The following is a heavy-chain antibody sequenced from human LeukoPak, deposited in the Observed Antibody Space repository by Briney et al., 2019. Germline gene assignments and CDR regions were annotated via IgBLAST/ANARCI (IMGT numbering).Heavy chain of an antibody. CDR1: GFTFSSYA. CDR3: AKDQGIAVAGGFDY. V-gene: IGHV3-23*01. J-gene: IGHJ4*02. Sequence: SGASLRLSCAASGFTFSSYAMSWARQAPGKGLEWVSAISGSGGSTYYADSVKGRFTISRDNSKNTLYLQMNSLRAEDTAVYYCAKDQGIAVAGGFDYWGQGTLVTVSS. D-gene: IGHD6-19*01. CDR2: ISGSGGST.